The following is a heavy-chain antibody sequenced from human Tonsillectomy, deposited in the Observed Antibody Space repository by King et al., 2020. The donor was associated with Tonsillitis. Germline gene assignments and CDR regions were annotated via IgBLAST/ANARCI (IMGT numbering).Heavy chain of an antibody. CDR2: IYYSGTT. D-gene: IGHD4-23*01. V-gene: IGHV4-39*07. CDR3: ARHLDYGGHNIDY. J-gene: IGHJ4*02. CDR1: GASISNSSYY. Sequence: MQLQESGPGLVKPSETLSLTCTVSGASISNSSYYWGWIRQPQGRGLEWIGRIYYSGTTYYTPSLKSRVTISVDTSKKQFSLRLSSVTAADTAVYYCARHLDYGGHNIDYWGQGTLVTVSS.